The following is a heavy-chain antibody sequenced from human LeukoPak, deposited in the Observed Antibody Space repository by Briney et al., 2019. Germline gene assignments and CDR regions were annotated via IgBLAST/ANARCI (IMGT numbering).Heavy chain of an antibody. CDR3: ARAPSMATPGTSYYYGMDV. Sequence: PGGSLRLSCAASGFTFSSYAMHWVRQAPGKGLEWVAVISYDGSNKYYADSVKGRFTISSDNSENTLYLQMNNLRVEDTAVYYCARAPSMATPGTSYYYGMDVWGQGTTVTVSS. J-gene: IGHJ6*02. CDR1: GFTFSSYA. V-gene: IGHV3-30*14. D-gene: IGHD5-24*01. CDR2: ISYDGSNK.